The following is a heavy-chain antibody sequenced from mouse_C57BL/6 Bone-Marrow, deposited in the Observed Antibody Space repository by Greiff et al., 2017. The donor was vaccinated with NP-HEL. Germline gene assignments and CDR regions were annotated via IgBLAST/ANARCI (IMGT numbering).Heavy chain of an antibody. CDR3: ARGIRGY. CDR2: INPSSGYT. CDR1: GYTFTSYT. D-gene: IGHD2-4*01. V-gene: IGHV1-4*01. J-gene: IGHJ4*01. Sequence: VKLVESGAELARPGASVKMSCKASGYTFTSYTMHWVKQRPGQGLEWIGYINPSSGYTKYNQKFKDKATLTADKSSSTAYMQLSSLTSEDSAVYYCARGIRGYWGQGTSVTVSS.